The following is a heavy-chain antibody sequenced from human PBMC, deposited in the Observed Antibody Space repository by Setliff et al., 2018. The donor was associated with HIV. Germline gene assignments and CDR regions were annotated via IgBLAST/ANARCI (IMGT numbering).Heavy chain of an antibody. CDR1: GGSIGSYY. CDR2: VYYTGST. CDR3: ARRRGYCSGGTCYSGGYWFDP. V-gene: IGHV4-59*08. J-gene: IGHJ5*02. D-gene: IGHD2-15*01. Sequence: SETLSLTCIVSGGSIGSYYWSWIRQSPGKGLEWIGYVYYTGSTNYNPSLKSRVTISVDTSKNQFSLKLRSVTAADTAVYYCARRRGYCSGGTCYSGGYWFDPWGQGTLVTVSS.